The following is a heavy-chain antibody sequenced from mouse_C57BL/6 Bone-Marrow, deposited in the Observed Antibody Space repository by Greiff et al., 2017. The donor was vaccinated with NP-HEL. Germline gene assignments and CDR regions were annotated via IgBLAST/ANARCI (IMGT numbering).Heavy chain of an antibody. D-gene: IGHD4-1*01. Sequence: VQLQQSGAELVMPGASVKLSCKASGYTFTSYWMHWVKQRPGQGLEWIGEIDPSDSYTNYNQKFKGKSTLTVDKSSSTAYMQLSSLTSEDSAVYYCARNWVYYYAMDYWGQGTSVTVSS. J-gene: IGHJ4*01. CDR1: GYTFTSYW. CDR3: ARNWVYYYAMDY. CDR2: IDPSDSYT. V-gene: IGHV1-69*01.